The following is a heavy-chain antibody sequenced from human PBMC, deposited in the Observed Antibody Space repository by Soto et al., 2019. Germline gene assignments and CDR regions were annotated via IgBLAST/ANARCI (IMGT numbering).Heavy chain of an antibody. Sequence: QPQLQESGSGLVKPSQTLSLTCAVSGGSISSGGYSWSWIRQPPGKGLEWIGYIYHSGSTYYNPSLKSRVTILVDRSKNQFSLKLSSVTAADTAVYYCARGQVVAAQHWGQGTLVTVSS. V-gene: IGHV4-30-2*01. J-gene: IGHJ4*02. CDR1: GGSISSGGYS. CDR3: ARGQVVAAQH. D-gene: IGHD2-15*01. CDR2: IYHSGST.